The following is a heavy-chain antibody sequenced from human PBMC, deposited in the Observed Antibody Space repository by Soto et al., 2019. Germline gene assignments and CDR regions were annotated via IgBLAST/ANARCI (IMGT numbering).Heavy chain of an antibody. J-gene: IGHJ4*02. CDR3: ARDPYGDYETTFDY. CDR1: GFTFSSYW. Sequence: EVQLVESGGGLVQPGGSLRLSCAASGFTFSSYWMSWVRQAPGKGLEWVANIKQDGSEKYYVDSVKGRFTISRDNAKNSLYLQMNSLRAEDTAVYYCARDPYGDYETTFDYWGQGTLVTVSS. V-gene: IGHV3-7*01. D-gene: IGHD4-17*01. CDR2: IKQDGSEK.